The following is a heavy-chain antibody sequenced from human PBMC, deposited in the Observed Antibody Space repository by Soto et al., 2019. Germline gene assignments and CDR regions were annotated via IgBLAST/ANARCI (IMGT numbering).Heavy chain of an antibody. J-gene: IGHJ6*02. V-gene: IGHV4-34*01. D-gene: IGHD3-16*02. CDR2: INHSGST. Sequence: PSETLSFTCAVYGGSFSGYYWSWIRQPPGKGLEWIGEINHSGSTNYNPSLKSRVTISVDTSKNQFSLKLSSVTAADTAVYYCARGRAMITFGGVIVIPLYYYYYGMDVWGQRTTVTVSS. CDR3: ARGRAMITFGGVIVIPLYYYYYGMDV. CDR1: GGSFSGYY.